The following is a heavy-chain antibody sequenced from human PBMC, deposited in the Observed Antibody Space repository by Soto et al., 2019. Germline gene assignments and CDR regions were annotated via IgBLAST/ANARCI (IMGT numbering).Heavy chain of an antibody. D-gene: IGHD3-22*01. J-gene: IGHJ4*02. V-gene: IGHV1-3*01. Sequence: ASVKVSCKASGYTFTSCAMHWVRQAPGQRLEWMGWINAGNGNTKYSQKFQGRVTITRDTSASTAYMELSSLRSEDTAVYYCARPLSSGYYYFDYWGQGTLVTVSS. CDR2: INAGNGNT. CDR1: GYTFTSCA. CDR3: ARPLSSGYYYFDY.